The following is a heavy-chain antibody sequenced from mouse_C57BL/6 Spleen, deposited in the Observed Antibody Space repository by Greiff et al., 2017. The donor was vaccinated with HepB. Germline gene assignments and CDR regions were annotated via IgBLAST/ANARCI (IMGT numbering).Heavy chain of an antibody. J-gene: IGHJ3*01. CDR2: IYPGSGST. CDR1: GYTFTSYW. V-gene: IGHV1-55*01. CDR3: ARWRVGYDYDAWFAY. Sequence: VQLQQPGAELVKPGASVKMSCKASGYTFTSYWITWVKQRPGQGLEWIGDIYPGSGSTNYNEKFKSKATLTVDTSSSTAYMQLSSLTSEDSAVYYCARWRVGYDYDAWFAYWGQGTLVTVSA. D-gene: IGHD2-4*01.